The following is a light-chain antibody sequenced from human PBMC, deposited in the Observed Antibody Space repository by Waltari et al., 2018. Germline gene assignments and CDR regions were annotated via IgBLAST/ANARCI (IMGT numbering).Light chain of an antibody. J-gene: IGKJ4*01. Sequence: EIVLTQSPATLSLSPGARATLSCRASQSVSSYLAWYQQKPGQAPRLLIYDASNRATGIPARFSGSGSGTDFTLTISSLEPEDFAVYYCQQRSNTFGGGTKVEIK. CDR3: QQRSNT. CDR1: QSVSSY. CDR2: DAS. V-gene: IGKV3-11*01.